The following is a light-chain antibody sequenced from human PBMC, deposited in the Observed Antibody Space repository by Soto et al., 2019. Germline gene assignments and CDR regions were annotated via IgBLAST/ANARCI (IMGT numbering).Light chain of an antibody. CDR2: DVS. CDR1: SSDVGGYNY. V-gene: IGLV2-11*01. J-gene: IGLJ2*01. Sequence: QSALTQPRSVSGSPGQSVTISCTGTSSDVGGYNYVSWYQQHPGKAPKLIIYDVSKRPSGVPDRFSGSKSGNTASLTISGLQAEDEAEYYCSSYTSSSTLVVFGGGTKVTVL. CDR3: SSYTSSSTLVV.